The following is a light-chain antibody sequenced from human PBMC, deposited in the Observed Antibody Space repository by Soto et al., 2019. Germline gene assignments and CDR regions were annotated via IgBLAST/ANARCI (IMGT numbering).Light chain of an antibody. CDR1: SSNIGNNY. V-gene: IGLV1-51*01. J-gene: IGLJ1*01. CDR2: DNN. CDR3: GTWDSSLSAGV. Sequence: QSVLTQPPSVSAAPGQKVTISCSGSSSNIGNNYVSWYQQLPGTAPKLLIYDNNKRPSGIPDRFSGSKSGTSATLGITGLQTGDEADYYCGTWDSSLSAGVFGTGTMVTV.